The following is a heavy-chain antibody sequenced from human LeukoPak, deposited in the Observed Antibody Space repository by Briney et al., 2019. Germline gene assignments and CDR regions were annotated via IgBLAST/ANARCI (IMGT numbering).Heavy chain of an antibody. D-gene: IGHD6-19*01. CDR1: GFTFSSYA. CDR3: ARETYSSGWYPLTYYFDY. J-gene: IGHJ4*02. Sequence: GGSLRLSCAASGFTFSSYAMSWVRQAPGKGLEWVANIREDGNEEYYVDSVKGRFTISRDNAQNSLWLQMNSLRAEDTAVYYCARETYSSGWYPLTYYFDYWGQGTLVTVSS. V-gene: IGHV3-7*01. CDR2: IREDGNEE.